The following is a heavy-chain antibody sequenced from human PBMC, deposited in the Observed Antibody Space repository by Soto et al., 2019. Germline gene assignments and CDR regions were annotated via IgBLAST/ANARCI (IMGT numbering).Heavy chain of an antibody. J-gene: IGHJ6*02. V-gene: IGHV4-34*01. CDR2: INHSGST. CDR3: ARAVTYGSGSYYNVSYYYYGMDV. D-gene: IGHD3-10*01. Sequence: SSETLSLTCAVYGGSFSGYYWSWIRQPPGKGLEWIGEINHSGSTNYNPSLKSRVTISVDTSKNQFSLKLSSVTAADTAVYYCARAVTYGSGSYYNVSYYYYGMDVWGQGTTDTVSS. CDR1: GGSFSGYY.